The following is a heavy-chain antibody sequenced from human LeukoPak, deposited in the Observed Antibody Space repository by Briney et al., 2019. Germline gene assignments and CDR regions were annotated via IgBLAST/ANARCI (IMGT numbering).Heavy chain of an antibody. D-gene: IGHD2-15*01. V-gene: IGHV3-23*01. CDR2: INVSGGGS. CDR3: AKNLLGSAAYSWYFDL. J-gene: IGHJ2*01. CDR1: GLTFSTYG. Sequence: GGSLRLSCAASGLTFSTYGMSWVRQAPGKGLEWLSSINVSGGGSTYVDSVKGRFTISRDNSKNTLYLQMNSLRAEDTAVYYCAKNLLGSAAYSWYFDLWGRGTLVTVSS.